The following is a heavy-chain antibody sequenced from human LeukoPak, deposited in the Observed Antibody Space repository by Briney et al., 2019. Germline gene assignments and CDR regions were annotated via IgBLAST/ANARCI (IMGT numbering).Heavy chain of an antibody. CDR1: GGSISSSSYY. CDR3: ARHLDSSGWSKSFDY. J-gene: IGHJ4*02. Sequence: PSETLSLTCTVSGGSISSSSYYWGWIRQPPGKRLEWIGSIYYSGSTYYNPSLKSRVTISVDTSKNQFSLKLSSVTAADTAVYYCARHLDSSGWSKSFDYWGQGTLVTVSS. CDR2: IYYSGST. V-gene: IGHV4-39*01. D-gene: IGHD6-19*01.